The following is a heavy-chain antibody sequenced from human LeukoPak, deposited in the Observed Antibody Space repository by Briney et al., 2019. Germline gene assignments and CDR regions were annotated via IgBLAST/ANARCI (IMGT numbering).Heavy chain of an antibody. D-gene: IGHD6-6*01. CDR3: AREGKYSSSSSFNYYHYGMDV. J-gene: IGHJ6*02. CDR1: GGTFSSYA. V-gene: IGHV1-69*13. Sequence: SVKVSCKASGGTFSSYAISWVRQAPGQGLEWMGGIIPIFGTANYAQKFQGRVTITADESTSTAYMELSSLRSEDTAVYYCAREGKYSSSSSFNYYHYGMDVWGQGTTVTVSS. CDR2: IIPIFGTA.